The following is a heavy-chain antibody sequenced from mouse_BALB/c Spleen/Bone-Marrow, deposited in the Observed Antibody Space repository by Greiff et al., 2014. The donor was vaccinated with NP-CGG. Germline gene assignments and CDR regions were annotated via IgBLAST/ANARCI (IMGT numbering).Heavy chain of an antibody. J-gene: IGHJ3*01. CDR1: GYTFSSYW. D-gene: IGHD3-2*01. CDR3: AKDSSDYLAWFAY. V-gene: IGHV1-9*01. Sequence: VQLQQSGAELMKPGASVKISCKATGYTFSSYWIEWVKQRPGHGLEWIGEILPGSDSTNYNENFKGKATFTAYTSSNTAYMQLDSLTSEDSAVYFCAKDSSDYLAWFAYWGQGTLVTVSA. CDR2: ILPGSDST.